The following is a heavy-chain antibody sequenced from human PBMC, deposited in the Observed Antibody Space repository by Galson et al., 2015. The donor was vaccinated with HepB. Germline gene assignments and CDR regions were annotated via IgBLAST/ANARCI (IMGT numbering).Heavy chain of an antibody. J-gene: IGHJ3*02. D-gene: IGHD4-17*01. CDR3: ARAPLTTVTRTRAFDI. CDR2: IYYSGST. Sequence: QVQLQESGPGLVKPSETLSLTCTVSGGSISSYYWSWIRQPPGKGLEWIGYIYYSGSTNYNPSLKSRVTISVDTSKNQFSLKLSSVTAADTAVYYCARAPLTTVTRTRAFDIWGQGTMVTVSS. CDR1: GGSISSYY. V-gene: IGHV4-59*01.